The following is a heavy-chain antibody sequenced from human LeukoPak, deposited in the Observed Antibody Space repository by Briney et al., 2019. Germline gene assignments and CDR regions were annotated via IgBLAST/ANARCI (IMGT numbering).Heavy chain of an antibody. Sequence: EPSETLSLTCTVSGGSISTYYWNWIRQPPGKGLEWIGYISNSGITTYNPSLKSRVTISVDSSKSQFSLKLNSVTAADTAVYYCARSGGYSSSWSLWGQGTLVTVSS. CDR2: ISNSGIT. V-gene: IGHV4-59*01. J-gene: IGHJ4*02. CDR3: ARSGGYSSSWSL. CDR1: GGSISTYY. D-gene: IGHD6-13*01.